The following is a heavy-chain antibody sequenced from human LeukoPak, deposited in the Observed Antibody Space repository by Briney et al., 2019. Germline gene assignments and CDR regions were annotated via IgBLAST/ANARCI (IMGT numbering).Heavy chain of an antibody. CDR2: IRYDGSNK. CDR1: GFTFSSDG. CDR3: AKDTHENLYTSSSWPQNYYYYGMDV. D-gene: IGHD6-13*01. V-gene: IGHV3-30*02. Sequence: GGSLRLSCAASGFTFSSDGMHWVRQAPGKGLEWVAFIRYDGSNKYYADSVKGRFTISRDNSKNTLYLQMNSLRAVDTAVYYCAKDTHENLYTSSSWPQNYYYYGMDVWGQGTTVTVSS. J-gene: IGHJ6*02.